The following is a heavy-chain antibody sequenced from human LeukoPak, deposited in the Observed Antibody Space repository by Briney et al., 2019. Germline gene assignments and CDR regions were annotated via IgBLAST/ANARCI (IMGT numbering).Heavy chain of an antibody. CDR1: GGSISSSSYY. V-gene: IGHV4-39*07. Sequence: SETLSLTCTVSGGSISSSSYYWGWIRQPPGKGLEWIGSIYYSGSTYYNPSLKSRVTISVDTSKNQFSLKMSSVTAADTAVYYCERDQRYYDSSGYHTIFDYWGQGTLVTVSS. CDR3: ERDQRYYDSSGYHTIFDY. CDR2: IYYSGST. J-gene: IGHJ4*02. D-gene: IGHD3-22*01.